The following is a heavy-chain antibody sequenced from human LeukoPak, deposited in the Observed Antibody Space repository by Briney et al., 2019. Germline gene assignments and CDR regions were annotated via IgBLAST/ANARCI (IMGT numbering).Heavy chain of an antibody. J-gene: IGHJ6*03. D-gene: IGHD3-16*01. CDR3: ATLGEDYYFYYMDV. CDR1: GFTFSHTW. V-gene: IGHV3-15*01. Sequence: TTGGSLRLSCAASGFTFSHTWMSRVRQAPGKGLEWVGRVKSYTDGRTADYARPVSDRFTISRDESMNTLYLQMNSLKTEDTGVYYCATLGEDYYFYYMDVWGKGTTVIVS. CDR2: VKSYTDGRTA.